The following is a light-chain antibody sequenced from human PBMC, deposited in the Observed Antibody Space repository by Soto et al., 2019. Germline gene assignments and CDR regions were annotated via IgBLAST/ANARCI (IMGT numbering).Light chain of an antibody. Sequence: EIVMTQSPATLSVSPGERATLSCRASQSVSSNLALYQQKPGQAPRLLIYGASTRATCIPARFSGSGSGTEFTLTISSLKSQYFAVYYCQQYNNWPLTFGGRTKVEIK. J-gene: IGKJ4*01. CDR2: GAS. CDR3: QQYNNWPLT. V-gene: IGKV3-15*01. CDR1: QSVSSN.